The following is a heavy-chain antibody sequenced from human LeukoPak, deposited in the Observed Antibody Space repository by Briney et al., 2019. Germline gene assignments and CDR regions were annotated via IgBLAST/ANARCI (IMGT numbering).Heavy chain of an antibody. V-gene: IGHV4-39*07. Sequence: SETLSLTCTVSGGSISSSSYYWGWIRQTPGRGLEWIGNFLYTGSTHYNPSLRGRVTISVDTSKNRFSLKLNSATAADTALYYCTRVSWIGATYYFDYWGQGTLVTVSS. J-gene: IGHJ4*02. CDR1: GGSISSSSYY. CDR2: FLYTGST. CDR3: TRVSWIGATYYFDY. D-gene: IGHD3-10*01.